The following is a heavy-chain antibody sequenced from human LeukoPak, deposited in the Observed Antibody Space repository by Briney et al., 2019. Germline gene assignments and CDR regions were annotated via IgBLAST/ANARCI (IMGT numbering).Heavy chain of an antibody. CDR1: GGSTSSYY. CDR3: ARDLPNCSGGSCYSQVRGWFDP. Sequence: SETLSLTCTVSGGSTSSYYWSWIRQPAGKGLEWIGRIYTSGSTNYNPSLKSRVTMSVDTSKNQFSLKLSSVTAADTAVYYCARDLPNCSGGSCYSQVRGWFDPWGQGTLVTVSS. D-gene: IGHD2-15*01. V-gene: IGHV4-4*07. J-gene: IGHJ5*02. CDR2: IYTSGST.